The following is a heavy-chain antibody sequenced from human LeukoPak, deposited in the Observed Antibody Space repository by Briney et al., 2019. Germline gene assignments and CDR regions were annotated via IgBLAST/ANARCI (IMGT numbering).Heavy chain of an antibody. J-gene: IGHJ4*02. D-gene: IGHD3-10*01. CDR3: ARVYQGVSLFDGIDY. Sequence: GGSLRLSCAASGFTFSSYEMNWVRQAPGKGLEWVSYISSSGSTIYYADSVKGRFTISRDNAKKSLYLQMSSLRAEDTAVYYCARVYQGVSLFDGIDYWGQGTLVTVSS. V-gene: IGHV3-48*03. CDR2: ISSSGSTI. CDR1: GFTFSSYE.